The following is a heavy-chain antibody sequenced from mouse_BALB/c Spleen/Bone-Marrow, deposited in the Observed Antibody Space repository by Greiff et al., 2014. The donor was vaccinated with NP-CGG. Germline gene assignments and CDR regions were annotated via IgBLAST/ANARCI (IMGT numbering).Heavy chain of an antibody. CDR1: GFTFSDYY. D-gene: IGHD2-10*02. V-gene: IGHV5-4*02. Sequence: DVMLVESGGGLVKPGGSLKLSCAASGFTFSDYYMYWVRQTPEKRLEWVATISDGGGYTYYPDSVWGRFTISRDNAKNNLYLQMSSLKPEDTAMYYCARSGERYGAMDYWGQGTSVTVSS. CDR3: ARSGERYGAMDY. J-gene: IGHJ4*01. CDR2: ISDGGGYT.